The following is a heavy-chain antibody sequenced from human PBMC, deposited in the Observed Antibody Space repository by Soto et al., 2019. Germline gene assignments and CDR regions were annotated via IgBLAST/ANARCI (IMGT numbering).Heavy chain of an antibody. D-gene: IGHD6-6*01. V-gene: IGHV4-59*08. CDR1: GASISSYY. J-gene: IGHJ4*01. CDR2: IYYSGST. Sequence: QVQLQEAGPGLVRPSETLSLTCTVSGASISSYYWSWLRQPPGKGLEWIGYIYYSGSTNYNPSLKSRVTISLDTSKKQFSLKLSSMTAADTAVYYCASRPTSGSSSPFDYWGHGTLVTVSS. CDR3: ASRPTSGSSSPFDY.